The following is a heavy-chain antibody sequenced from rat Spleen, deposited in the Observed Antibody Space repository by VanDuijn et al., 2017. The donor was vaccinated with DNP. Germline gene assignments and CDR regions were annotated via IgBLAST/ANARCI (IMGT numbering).Heavy chain of an antibody. CDR2: ITTSGGST. V-gene: IGHV5-31*01. J-gene: IGHJ1*01. CDR1: EFTFSNYW. CDR3: ARRGIYYYDGLYLTDF. D-gene: IGHD1-12*02. Sequence: EVQLVASGGGLVQPGRSLKLSCVASEFTFSNYWMTWIRQVPGKGLEWVASITTSGGSTYYPDSVKDRFTISRDNAKNTLYLQMDSLRSEDTATYYCARRGIYYYDGLYLTDFWGPGTMVTVSS.